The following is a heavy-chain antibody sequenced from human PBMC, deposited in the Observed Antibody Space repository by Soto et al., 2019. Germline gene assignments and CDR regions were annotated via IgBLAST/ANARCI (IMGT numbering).Heavy chain of an antibody. V-gene: IGHV5-51*01. CDR3: ARHETAMVHRFDF. D-gene: IGHD5-18*01. Sequence: GESLKISCRGSGYKFTRYWIGWVRQMPGKGLEWMGIIYPGDPDTRYSPSFQGQVTISADKSINTAYLQWSSLKASDTAMYYCARHETAMVHRFDFWGQGPQVTVSS. J-gene: IGHJ4*02. CDR1: GYKFTRYW. CDR2: IYPGDPDT.